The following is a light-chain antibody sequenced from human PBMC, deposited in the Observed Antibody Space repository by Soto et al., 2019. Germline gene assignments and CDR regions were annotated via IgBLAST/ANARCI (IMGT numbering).Light chain of an antibody. CDR3: QQRTNWLRSFT. CDR2: DTS. Sequence: EIVLTQSPATLSLSPGERATLSCRASQSVSSYLAWYQQKPGQAPRLLIYDTSKRATGIPARCSGSGSGTDFPLTISSLEPEDFAVYYCQQRTNWLRSFTFGPGTKVDIK. V-gene: IGKV3-11*01. CDR1: QSVSSY. J-gene: IGKJ3*01.